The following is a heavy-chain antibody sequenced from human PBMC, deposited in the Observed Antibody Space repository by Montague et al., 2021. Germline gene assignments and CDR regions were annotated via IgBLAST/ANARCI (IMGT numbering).Heavy chain of an antibody. V-gene: IGHV4-31*03. CDR3: ARAEDYYCSGGYRGFDY. D-gene: IGHD3-10*01. Sequence: TLSLTCTVSGGSISSGGYYWSWIRQPPGKGLEWIGYIFYSGNTYYNPSLKSRVTISVDTSKNQFSLKLSSVAAAYTAVYYCARAEDYYCSGGYRGFDYGGQGTLVTVSS. CDR1: GGSISSGGYY. J-gene: IGHJ4*02. CDR2: IFYSGNT.